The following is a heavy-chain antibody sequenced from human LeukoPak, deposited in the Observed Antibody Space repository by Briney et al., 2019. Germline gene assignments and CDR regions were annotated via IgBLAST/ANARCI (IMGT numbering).Heavy chain of an antibody. CDR3: ARAGDIVVVPAAMRGDAFDI. CDR2: IKQDGSEK. J-gene: IGHJ3*02. CDR1: GFTFSSYW. Sequence: GGSLRLSCAASGFTFSSYWMSWVRQAPGKGLEWVANIKQDGSEKYYVDSVKGRFTISRDSAKNSLYLQMNSLRAEDTAVYYCARAGDIVVVPAAMRGDAFDIWGQGTMVTVSS. D-gene: IGHD2-2*01. V-gene: IGHV3-7*01.